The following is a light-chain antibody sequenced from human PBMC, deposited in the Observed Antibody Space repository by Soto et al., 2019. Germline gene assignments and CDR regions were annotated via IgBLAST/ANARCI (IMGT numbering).Light chain of an antibody. Sequence: ESGLKQSPATLSLSPGEQATLSCRASQSVRSNLAWYQQKPGQAPRLLIYGASSRATGIPDRFSGSGSGTDFTLIISRLEPEDFAVYYCQQHGTSPRTFGHGTNADIK. CDR2: GAS. CDR1: QSVRSN. J-gene: IGKJ1*01. V-gene: IGKV3-20*01. CDR3: QQHGTSPRT.